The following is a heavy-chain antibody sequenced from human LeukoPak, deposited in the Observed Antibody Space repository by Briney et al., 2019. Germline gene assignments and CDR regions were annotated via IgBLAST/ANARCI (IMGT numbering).Heavy chain of an antibody. CDR3: ARGKNSNTDY. J-gene: IGHJ4*02. D-gene: IGHD2/OR15-2a*01. CDR2: INSVGSST. V-gene: IGHV3-74*01. Sequence: GGSLRLSCAAPGVTFSSYWMHWVRQAPGKGLVWVSRINSVGSSTSYADSVKGRFTISRDNTNNTLYLQMNRLRAEDTAVYYCARGKNSNTDYWGQGTLVTVSS. CDR1: GVTFSSYW.